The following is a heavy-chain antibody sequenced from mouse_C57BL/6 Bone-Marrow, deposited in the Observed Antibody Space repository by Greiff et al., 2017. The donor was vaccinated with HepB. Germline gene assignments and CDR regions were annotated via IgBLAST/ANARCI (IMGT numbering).Heavy chain of an antibody. D-gene: IGHD1-1*01. J-gene: IGHJ1*03. V-gene: IGHV5-6*01. Sequence: EVKLVESGGDLVKPGGSLKLSCAASGFTFSSYGMSWVRQTPDKRLEWVATISSGGSYTYYPDSVKGRFTISRDNAKNTLYLQMSSLKSEDTAMYYCARYYYGSSYWGYFDVWGTGTTVTVSS. CDR2: ISSGGSYT. CDR3: ARYYYGSSYWGYFDV. CDR1: GFTFSSYG.